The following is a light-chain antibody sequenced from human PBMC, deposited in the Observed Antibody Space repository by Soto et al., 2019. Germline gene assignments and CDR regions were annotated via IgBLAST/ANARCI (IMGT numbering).Light chain of an antibody. Sequence: QSVLTQPPSVSAAPGQTVTISCSGSSSNIGNNYNYVSWYQQLPGTAPKVLIYDNNQRPSGIPDRFSGSKSGTSATLGITGLQTGDEGDYYCETWDSSLSAHVFGGGTKLTVL. J-gene: IGLJ2*01. CDR3: ETWDSSLSAHV. CDR2: DNN. V-gene: IGLV1-51*01. CDR1: SSNIGNNYNY.